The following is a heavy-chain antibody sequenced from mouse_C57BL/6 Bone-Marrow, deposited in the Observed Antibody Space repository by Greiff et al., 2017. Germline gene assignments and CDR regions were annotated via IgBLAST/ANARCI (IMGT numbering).Heavy chain of an antibody. CDR1: GYAFTNYL. CDR3: AREDDGYYWFAY. J-gene: IGHJ3*01. V-gene: IGHV1-54*01. Sequence: VQLQQSGAELVRPGTSVKVSCKASGYAFTNYLIGWVKPRPGQGLEWSGVINPGSGGTNYNEKFKGKVTLTADKSSSTAYMQLSSLTSEDSAVYFCAREDDGYYWFAYWGQGTLVTVSA. CDR2: INPGSGGT. D-gene: IGHD2-3*01.